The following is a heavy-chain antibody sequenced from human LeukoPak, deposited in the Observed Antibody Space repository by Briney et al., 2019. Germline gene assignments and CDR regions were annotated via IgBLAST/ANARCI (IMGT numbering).Heavy chain of an antibody. D-gene: IGHD3-22*01. CDR1: GGSISSYY. CDR3: ARGRVIVVVRGGEFDY. J-gene: IGHJ4*02. CDR2: IYYSGST. Sequence: SETLSLTCTVSGGSISSYYWSWIRQPPGKGLEWIGSIYYSGSTYYNPSLKSRVTITVDTSKNQFSLKLSSVTAADTAVYYCARGRVIVVVRGGEFDYWGQGTLVTVSS. V-gene: IGHV4-39*07.